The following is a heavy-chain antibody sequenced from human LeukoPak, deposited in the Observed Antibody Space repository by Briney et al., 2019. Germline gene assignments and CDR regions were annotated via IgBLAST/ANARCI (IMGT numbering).Heavy chain of an antibody. J-gene: IGHJ4*02. CDR1: GFTLTTYA. D-gene: IGHD4-17*01. Sequence: GGSLRLSCTASGFTLTTYAMSWVRQAPGKGLEWVAAIKSSDNSAYYIDSVKGRFTISRDNSKNTLFLQMNSLRAEDTAVYYCAKVVGDFNFRGQGTLVTVSS. CDR3: AKVVGDFNF. CDR2: IKSSDNSA. V-gene: IGHV3-23*05.